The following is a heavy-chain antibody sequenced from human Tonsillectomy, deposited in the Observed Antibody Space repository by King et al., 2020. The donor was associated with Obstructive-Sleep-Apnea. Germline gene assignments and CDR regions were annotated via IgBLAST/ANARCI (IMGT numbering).Heavy chain of an antibody. D-gene: IGHD2-2*01. CDR2: IYYSGST. V-gene: IGHV4-59*01. CDR1: VGSISSYY. Sequence: QLQESGPGLVKPSETLSLTCTVSVGSISSYYWSWIRQPPGEGLEWIGYIYYSGSTNYNPSLKSRVTLSVDTSKNQFSLKLGSVTASDTAVYYCARDCSSTSCYVGSYYYYYGMDVWGQGTTVTVSS. CDR3: ARDCSSTSCYVGSYYYYYGMDV. J-gene: IGHJ6*02.